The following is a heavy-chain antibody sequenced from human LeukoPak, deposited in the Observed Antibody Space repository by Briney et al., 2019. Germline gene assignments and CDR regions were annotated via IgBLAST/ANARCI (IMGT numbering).Heavy chain of an antibody. CDR3: ARQWSLDAFDI. CDR2: ISSSSSYI. D-gene: IGHD6-19*01. V-gene: IGHV3-21*01. J-gene: IGHJ3*02. Sequence: GGSLTLSCAASGFTFSSYSMNWVRQAPGKGLEWVSSISSSSSYIYYADSVKGRFTISRDNAKNSLYLQMNSLRAEDTAVYYCARQWSLDAFDIWGQGTMVTVSS. CDR1: GFTFSSYS.